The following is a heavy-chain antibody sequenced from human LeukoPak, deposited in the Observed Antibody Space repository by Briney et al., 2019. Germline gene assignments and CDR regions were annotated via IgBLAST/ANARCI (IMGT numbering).Heavy chain of an antibody. D-gene: IGHD1-26*01. J-gene: IGHJ4*02. CDR3: TTRGIVGTSLGDF. CDR2: IKSKDDGGTT. Sequence: GGSLRLSCAASGFSFSKAWMNWVRRAPGKGLEWVGRIKSKDDGGTTDYAAPVKGRFTMSRDDSKNTLFLQMNNLQTEDAAVYYCTTRGIVGTSLGDFWGQGTLVTVSS. CDR1: GFSFSKAW. V-gene: IGHV3-15*01.